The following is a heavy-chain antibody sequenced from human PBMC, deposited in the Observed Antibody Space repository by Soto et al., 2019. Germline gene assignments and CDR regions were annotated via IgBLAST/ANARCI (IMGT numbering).Heavy chain of an antibody. J-gene: IGHJ4*02. V-gene: IGHV1-24*01. CDR2: FDPEDGET. CDR3: ATDIYSSSSWYPFDY. D-gene: IGHD6-6*01. CDR1: GYTLTELC. Sequence: ASVKVSCKVSGYTLTELCMHWVRQAPGKGLEWMGGFDPEDGETIYAQKFQGRVTMTEDTSTDTAYMELSSLRSEDTAVYYCATDIYSSSSWYPFDYWGQGTLVTVSS.